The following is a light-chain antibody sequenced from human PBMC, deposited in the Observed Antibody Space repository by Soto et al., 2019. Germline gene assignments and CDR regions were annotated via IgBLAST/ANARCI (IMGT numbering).Light chain of an antibody. CDR1: QSVSSN. Sequence: EIVMTQSPATRSVSPGERATLSCRASQSVSSNLAWYQQKPGQAPRLRIYGASTRATGIPARCSGSGSGTEFALTISSLQSEDFAVYYCQQYNNWPHTFGQGTKVDIK. CDR2: GAS. J-gene: IGKJ1*01. V-gene: IGKV3-15*01. CDR3: QQYNNWPHT.